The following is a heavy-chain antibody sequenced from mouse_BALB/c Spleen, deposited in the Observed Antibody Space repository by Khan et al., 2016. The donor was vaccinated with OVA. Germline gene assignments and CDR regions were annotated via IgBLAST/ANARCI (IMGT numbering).Heavy chain of an antibody. CDR3: ARSGYEAWFHY. Sequence: VQLQQSGAELVRPGALVKLSCKASGFNIKDYYIHWVNQRPEQGLEWIGWIDPENGNTIYDPKFQGKASITADTSSNTAYLQLSSLTSEDTAVYYWARSGYEAWFHYWGQGTLVTVSA. D-gene: IGHD3-1*01. V-gene: IGHV14-1*02. CDR2: IDPENGNT. CDR1: GFNIKDYY. J-gene: IGHJ3*01.